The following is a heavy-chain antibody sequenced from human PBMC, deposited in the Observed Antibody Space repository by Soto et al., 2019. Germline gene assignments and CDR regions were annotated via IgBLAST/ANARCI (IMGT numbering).Heavy chain of an antibody. V-gene: IGHV3-15*01. CDR3: TTIANIAAACSFDY. CDR2: IKSKTDGGTT. CDR1: GFTFNNAW. J-gene: IGHJ4*02. D-gene: IGHD6-13*01. Sequence: EVQLVESGGGLVKPGGSLRLSCAAFGFTFNNAWMSWVRQAPGKGLQWVGRIKSKTDGGTTDYAAPVKGRFTISRDDSKNTLYLQMNSLKTADTAVYYCTTIANIAAACSFDYWGQGTRVTVSS.